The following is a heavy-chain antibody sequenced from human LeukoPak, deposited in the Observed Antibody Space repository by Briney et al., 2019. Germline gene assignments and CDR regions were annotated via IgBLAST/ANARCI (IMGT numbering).Heavy chain of an antibody. CDR2: ISGSGGST. J-gene: IGHJ5*02. CDR1: GFPFSSYA. D-gene: IGHD3-3*01. CDR3: AKGGDYDFWSGYWTLNWFDP. Sequence: GGSLRLSCAASGFPFSSYAMSWVRQAPGKGLEWVSAISGSGGSTYYADSVKGRFTISRDYSKNTLYLQMNSLRAEDTAVYYCAKGGDYDFWSGYWTLNWFDPWGQGTLVTVSS. V-gene: IGHV3-23*01.